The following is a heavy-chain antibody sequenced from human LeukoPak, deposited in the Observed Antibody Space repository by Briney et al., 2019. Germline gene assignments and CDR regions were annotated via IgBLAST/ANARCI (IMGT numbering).Heavy chain of an antibody. V-gene: IGHV3-48*03. J-gene: IGHJ4*02. CDR1: GFTFSSYE. CDR2: ISSSGSTI. Sequence: GGSLRLSCAASGFTFSSYEMNWVRQAPGKGLEWVSYISSSGSTIYYADSVKGRFTISRDNAKNSLYLQMNSLRAEDTAVYYCAKERPSSIAARAFDYWGQGTLVTVSS. D-gene: IGHD6-6*01. CDR3: AKERPSSIAARAFDY.